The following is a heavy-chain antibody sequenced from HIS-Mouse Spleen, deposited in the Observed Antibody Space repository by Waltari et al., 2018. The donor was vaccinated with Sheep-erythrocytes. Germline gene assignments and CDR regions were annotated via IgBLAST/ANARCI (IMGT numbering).Heavy chain of an antibody. D-gene: IGHD6-6*01. V-gene: IGHV3-7*01. CDR2: IKQDGSEK. CDR3: ARTSSSSDYFDY. Sequence: EVQLVESGGGLVQPGGSLRLSCAASGFTFSSYWMSWGRQAPGKWLERVANIKQDGSEKYYVDSVKGRFTISRDNAKNSLYLQMNSLRAEDTAVYYCARTSSSSDYFDYWGQGTLVTVSS. CDR1: GFTFSSYW. J-gene: IGHJ4*02.